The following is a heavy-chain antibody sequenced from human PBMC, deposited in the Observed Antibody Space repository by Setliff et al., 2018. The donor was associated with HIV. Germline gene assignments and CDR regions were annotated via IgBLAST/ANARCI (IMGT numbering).Heavy chain of an antibody. CDR1: GFTFSDYP. J-gene: IGHJ4*02. D-gene: IGHD7-27*01. Sequence: GGSLRLSCAASGFTFSDYPMNWVRQAPGKGLEWVSHIYPDSNNIDYTDSVKGRFTISRDNAKNSLYLQMNSLRAEDAAVYYCATDLHWAFDYWGQGSLVTVSS. CDR3: ATDLHWAFDY. CDR2: IYPDSNNI. V-gene: IGHV3-48*01.